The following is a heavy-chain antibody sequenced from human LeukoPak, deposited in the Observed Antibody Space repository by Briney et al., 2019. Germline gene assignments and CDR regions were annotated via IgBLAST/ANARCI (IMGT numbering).Heavy chain of an antibody. Sequence: GASVKVSCKASGGTFSSYALSWVRQAPGQGLEWMARIIPILGITNYAQKFQGRVTITADESTSTAYMELSSLRSEDTAVYYCASGYCSTTSCYVNPYFDYWGQGTLVTVSS. CDR3: ASGYCSTTSCYVNPYFDY. J-gene: IGHJ4*02. D-gene: IGHD2-2*03. CDR1: GGTFSSYA. V-gene: IGHV1-69*04. CDR2: IIPILGIT.